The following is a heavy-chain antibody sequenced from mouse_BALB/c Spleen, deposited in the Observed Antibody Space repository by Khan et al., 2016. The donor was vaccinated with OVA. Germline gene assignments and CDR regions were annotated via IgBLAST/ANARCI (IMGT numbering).Heavy chain of an antibody. J-gene: IGHJ3*01. CDR2: IDPFSGGT. Sequence: EVQLQESGPELMKPGASVKISCKASGYSFTSYYIHWLMQSHGKSLEWIGYIDPFSGGTTYNQKFKGKATLTVDKSYSTAYIHLSNLTSEDSAVYYCTRHVYVAWFTYWGQGTLVTVSA. CDR1: GYSFTSYY. D-gene: IGHD2-2*01. CDR3: TRHVYVAWFTY. V-gene: IGHV1S135*01.